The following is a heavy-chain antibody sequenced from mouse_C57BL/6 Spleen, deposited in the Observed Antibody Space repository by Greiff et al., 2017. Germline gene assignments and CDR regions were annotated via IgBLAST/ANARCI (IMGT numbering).Heavy chain of an antibody. Sequence: QVQLQQPGAELVMPGASVKLSCKASGYTFTSYWMHWVKQRPGQGLEWIGEIDPSDSYTNYNQKFKGKSTLTVDKSSRTAYMRLSSLTSEDSAVYYCAREGTLRRYFDYWGQGTTLTVSS. D-gene: IGHD1-2*01. J-gene: IGHJ2*01. CDR2: IDPSDSYT. CDR1: GYTFTSYW. V-gene: IGHV1-69*01. CDR3: AREGTLRRYFDY.